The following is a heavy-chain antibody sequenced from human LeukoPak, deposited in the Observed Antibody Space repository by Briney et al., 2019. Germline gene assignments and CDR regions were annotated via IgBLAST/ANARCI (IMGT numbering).Heavy chain of an antibody. CDR1: GGSISSYY. D-gene: IGHD1-26*01. Sequence: SETLSLTCTVSGGSISSYYWSWIRQPPGKGLEWIGYIYYSGSTNYNPSLKSRVTISVDTSKNQFSLKLSSVTAADTAVYYCARLFSGSYSAFDYWGQGTLVTVSS. CDR2: IYYSGST. V-gene: IGHV4-59*08. J-gene: IGHJ4*02. CDR3: ARLFSGSYSAFDY.